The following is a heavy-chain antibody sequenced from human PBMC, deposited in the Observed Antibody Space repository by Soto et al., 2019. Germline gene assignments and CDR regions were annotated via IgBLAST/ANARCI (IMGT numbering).Heavy chain of an antibody. J-gene: IGHJ6*02. CDR3: ARGGAIRPGRRYYYGMDV. CDR1: GFAFNSYA. Sequence: PGGSLRLSCAASGFAFNSYAIHCVRQAPGKGLEWVGVISSAGNSEYYGDSVRGRFSISRDNSKNTVYLQMNSLKTEDTAVYFCARGGAIRPGRRYYYGMDVWGQGATVTVSS. V-gene: IGHV3-30-3*01. D-gene: IGHD6-6*01. CDR2: ISSAGNSE.